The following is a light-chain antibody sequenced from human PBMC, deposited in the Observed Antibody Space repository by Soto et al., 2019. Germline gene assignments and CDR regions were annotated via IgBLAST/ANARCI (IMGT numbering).Light chain of an antibody. V-gene: IGKV1-39*01. CDR2: GAS. CDR1: HPNSNY. J-gene: IGKJ5*01. Sequence: DIPMTQPPSSLSASVGDSVNITCRASHPNSNYLKWYQHRPGKAPKLLIYGASTLQSRVPSSLSGSESETDFTLTITSLQPEDCATYYCQQTYATPITFGQGTRLE. CDR3: QQTYATPIT.